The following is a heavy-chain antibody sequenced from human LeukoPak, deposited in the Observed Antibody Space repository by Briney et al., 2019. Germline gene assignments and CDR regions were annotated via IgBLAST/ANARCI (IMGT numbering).Heavy chain of an antibody. J-gene: IGHJ4*02. CDR1: GFTVSSNY. V-gene: IGHV3-53*01. Sequence: PGGSLRLSCAASGFTVSSNYMSWVRQAPGKGLEWVPVIYSGGSTYYADSVKGRFTISRDNSKNTLYLQMNSLRAEGTAVYYCARVSGSYYSPYFDYWGQGTLVTVSS. D-gene: IGHD1-26*01. CDR3: ARVSGSYYSPYFDY. CDR2: IYSGGST.